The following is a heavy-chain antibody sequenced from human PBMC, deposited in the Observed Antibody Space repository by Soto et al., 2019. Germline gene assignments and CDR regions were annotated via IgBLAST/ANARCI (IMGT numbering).Heavy chain of an antibody. V-gene: IGHV4-59*01. D-gene: IGHD1-26*01. CDR1: GGSISSYY. Sequence: SETLSLTCTVSGGSISSYYWSWIRQPPGKGLEWIGYIYYSGSTNYNPSLKSRVTISVDTSKNQFSLKLSSVTAADTAVYYCARDYGGSRYFDYWGQGTLVTVSS. CDR2: IYYSGST. J-gene: IGHJ4*02. CDR3: ARDYGGSRYFDY.